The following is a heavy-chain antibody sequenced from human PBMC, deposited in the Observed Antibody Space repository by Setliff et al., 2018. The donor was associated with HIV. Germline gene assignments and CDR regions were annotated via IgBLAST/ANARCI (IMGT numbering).Heavy chain of an antibody. CDR3: ASGEYSYGYRFDY. CDR2: IYYSGST. J-gene: IGHJ4*02. CDR1: GGSIRSFF. D-gene: IGHD5-18*01. V-gene: IGHV4-59*01. Sequence: SETLSLTCTVSGGSIRSFFWSWIRQPPGKGLEWIGYIYYSGSTNYNPSLKSRVTISVDTSKNQFSLKLTSVTPADTAVYYCASGEYSYGYRFDYWGQGTLVTVSS.